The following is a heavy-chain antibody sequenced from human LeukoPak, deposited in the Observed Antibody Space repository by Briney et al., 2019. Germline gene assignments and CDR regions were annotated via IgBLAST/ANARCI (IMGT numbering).Heavy chain of an antibody. CDR1: GFTFSSYW. D-gene: IGHD1-7*01. J-gene: IGHJ6*02. V-gene: IGHV3-7*01. CDR3: AREITAGTTRGPYYYGMDV. CDR2: IKQDGSEK. Sequence: GGSLRLSCAASGFTFSSYWMSWVRQAPGKGLEWVAHIKQDGSEKYYVDSVKGRFTISRDNAKNSLYLQMNSLRAEDTAVYYCAREITAGTTRGPYYYGMDVWGQGTTVTVSS.